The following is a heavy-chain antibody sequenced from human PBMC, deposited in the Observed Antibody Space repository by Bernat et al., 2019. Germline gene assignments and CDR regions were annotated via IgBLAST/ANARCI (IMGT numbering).Heavy chain of an antibody. J-gene: IGHJ3*02. D-gene: IGHD1-26*01. CDR1: GFTFSSYS. CDR3: AKSGGIPDFDI. Sequence: EVQLVESGGGLVQPGGSLRLSCAASGFTFSSYSMNWVRQAPGKGLEWVSYISSSSSTIYYADSVKGRLTISRDTAKNSLYLQMNSLRAEDTAVYYCAKSGGIPDFDIWGQGTMVTVSS. CDR2: ISSSSSTI. V-gene: IGHV3-48*01.